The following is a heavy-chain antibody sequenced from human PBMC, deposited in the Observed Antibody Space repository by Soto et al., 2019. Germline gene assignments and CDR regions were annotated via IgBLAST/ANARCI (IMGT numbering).Heavy chain of an antibody. CDR2: IYYSGST. Sequence: PSETLSLTCTVSGDSISSGGYYWSWIRQPPGKGLEWIGYIYYSGSTNHNPSLKSRVTISVDTSKNQFSLKLGSVTAADTAVYYCARGGAAALSTWFDPWGQGTLVTVSS. CDR1: GDSISSGGYY. D-gene: IGHD6-13*01. CDR3: ARGGAAALSTWFDP. V-gene: IGHV4-61*08. J-gene: IGHJ5*02.